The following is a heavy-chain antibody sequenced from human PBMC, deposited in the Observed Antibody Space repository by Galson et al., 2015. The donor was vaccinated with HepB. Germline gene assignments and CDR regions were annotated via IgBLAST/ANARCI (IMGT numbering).Heavy chain of an antibody. CDR3: AKARLPIAADADY. Sequence: SLRLSCAASGFTFSSYGMHWVRQAPGKGLEWVAVISYDGSNKYYADSVKGRFTISRDNSKNTLYLQMNSLRAEDTAVYYCAKARLPIAADADYWGQGTLVTVSS. CDR1: GFTFSSYG. V-gene: IGHV3-30*18. CDR2: ISYDGSNK. D-gene: IGHD6-13*01. J-gene: IGHJ4*02.